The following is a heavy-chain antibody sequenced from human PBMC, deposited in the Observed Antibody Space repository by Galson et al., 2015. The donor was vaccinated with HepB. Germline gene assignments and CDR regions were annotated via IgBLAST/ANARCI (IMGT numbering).Heavy chain of an antibody. CDR1: GASVNSGGYC. CDR3: ARGPKWLDYSYSDLDV. D-gene: IGHD6-19*01. J-gene: IGHJ6*02. Sequence: ETLSLTCSVYGASVNSGGYCWSWIRQPPGQGLEWIGEINHSGITNYNPSLKSRVTISVDTSKSQFSLKLSSVTAADTAVYFCARGPKWLDYSYSDLDVWGQGATVTVSS. V-gene: IGHV4-61*08. CDR2: INHSGIT.